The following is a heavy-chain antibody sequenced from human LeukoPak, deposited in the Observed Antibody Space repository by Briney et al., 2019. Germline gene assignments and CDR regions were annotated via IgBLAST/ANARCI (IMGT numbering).Heavy chain of an antibody. V-gene: IGHV1-8*01. J-gene: IGHJ5*02. Sequence: ASVKVSCKASGYTFTTYDINWVRQATGLGLEWMGWMNPDSGNTDFAQKFQGRVTMTRDISTSTAYMELSSLRSEDTAVYYCARDRPGRYCSTISCYSASPFDPWGQGTLVTVSS. CDR2: MNPDSGNT. CDR1: GYTFTTYD. D-gene: IGHD2-2*02. CDR3: ARDRPGRYCSTISCYSASPFDP.